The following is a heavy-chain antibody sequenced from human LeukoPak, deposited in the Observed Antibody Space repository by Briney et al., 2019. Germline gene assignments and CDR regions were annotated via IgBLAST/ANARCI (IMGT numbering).Heavy chain of an antibody. CDR1: GGSISSSSYY. J-gene: IGHJ4*02. V-gene: IGHV4-39*07. CDR2: IYYSGST. Sequence: PSETLSLTCTVSGGSISSSSYYWGWIRQPPGKGLEWIGSIYYSGSTYYNPSLKSRVTISVDTSKNQFSLKLSSVTAADTAVYYCARVHSLYSSSWYYFDYWGQGTLVTVSS. CDR3: ARVHSLYSSSWYYFDY. D-gene: IGHD6-13*01.